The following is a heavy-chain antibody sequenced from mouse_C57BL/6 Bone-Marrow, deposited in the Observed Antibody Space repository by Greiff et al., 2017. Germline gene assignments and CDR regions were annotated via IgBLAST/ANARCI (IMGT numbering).Heavy chain of an antibody. CDR3: ARGGSTMNDY. V-gene: IGHV5-4*03. CDR1: GFTFSSYA. CDR2: ISDGGSYT. J-gene: IGHJ2*01. D-gene: IGHD2-4*01. Sequence: EVMLVESGGGLVKPGGSLKLSCAASGFTFSSYAMSWVRQTPEKRLEWVATISDGGSYTYYPDNVKGRFTISRDNAKNNLYLQLSHLKSEETAMYYCARGGSTMNDYWGQGNTLTVSS.